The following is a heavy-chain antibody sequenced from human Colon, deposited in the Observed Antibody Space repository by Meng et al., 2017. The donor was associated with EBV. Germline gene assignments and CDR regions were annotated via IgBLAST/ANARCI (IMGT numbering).Heavy chain of an antibody. CDR1: GGFVSSNDYH. D-gene: IGHD3-9*01. J-gene: IGHJ5*02. CDR2: MYDGGSA. CDR3: AYYFVGRGGTGS. Sequence: VCALGLLRPSAAPSPPCCASGGFVSSNDYHLRLCRAPPGKVLEWIGCMYDGGSAKYNPSLNSRVTISIDTTRNHFVLKLTSVTAADTAVYYCAYYFVGRGGTGSWGQGTLVTVSS. V-gene: IGHV4-61*03.